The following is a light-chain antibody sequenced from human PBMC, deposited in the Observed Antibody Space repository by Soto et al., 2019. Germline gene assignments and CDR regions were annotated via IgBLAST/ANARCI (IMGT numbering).Light chain of an antibody. CDR1: QSISSW. V-gene: IGKV1-5*03. J-gene: IGKJ1*01. CDR3: QQYNSYSWT. CDR2: KAS. Sequence: DIQMTQSPSTLSASVGDRVTITCRASQSISSWLAWYQQKPGKAPKLLVYKASSLESGVPSMFSGSGSGTEFTLTISSLQPDDFATYYCQQYNSYSWTVGQGTKVEIK.